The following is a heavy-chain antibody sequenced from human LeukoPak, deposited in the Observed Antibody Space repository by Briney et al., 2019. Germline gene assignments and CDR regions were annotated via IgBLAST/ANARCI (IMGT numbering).Heavy chain of an antibody. CDR2: IIPIFGAA. CDR3: ASQRTAGSLALYFDY. J-gene: IGHJ4*02. V-gene: IGHV1-69*13. Sequence: GASVKVSCKASRGTFSNYAFSWVRQAPGHGREWMGGIIPIFGAANYAQKLQGRDTITADESTTTAYRELSSLRSQDTAVDCCASQRTAGSLALYFDYWGQGTLVTVSS. D-gene: IGHD1-1*01. CDR1: RGTFSNYA.